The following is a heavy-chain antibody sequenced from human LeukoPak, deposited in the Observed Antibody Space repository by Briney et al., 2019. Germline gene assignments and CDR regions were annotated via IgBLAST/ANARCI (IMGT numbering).Heavy chain of an antibody. V-gene: IGHV1-2*02. J-gene: IGHJ4*02. CDR2: INPNNGGT. D-gene: IGHD6-19*01. Sequence: ASVKVSCKTSGYTFTDYYMHWVRQAPGQGLEWMGWINPNNGGTDYSQKFPDRVTMTRDTSINTAYMELSRLRSDDTAVYYCAREAVAVAGRTPSPFFDFWGQGTLVTVSS. CDR3: AREAVAVAGRTPSPFFDF. CDR1: GYTFTDYY.